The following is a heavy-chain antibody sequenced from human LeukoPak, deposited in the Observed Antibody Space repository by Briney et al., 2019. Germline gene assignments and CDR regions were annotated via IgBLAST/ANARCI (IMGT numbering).Heavy chain of an antibody. CDR2: ISAYNGNT. J-gene: IGHJ4*02. D-gene: IGHD3-10*01. Sequence: ASVKVSCKASGYTFTSYGISWVRQAPGQGLEWMGWISAYNGNTNYAQKLQGRVTMTADTSTSTAYMELRSLRSDDTAVYYCARDRSSYGSGNFDYWGQGTLVTVSS. V-gene: IGHV1-18*01. CDR1: GYTFTSYG. CDR3: ARDRSSYGSGNFDY.